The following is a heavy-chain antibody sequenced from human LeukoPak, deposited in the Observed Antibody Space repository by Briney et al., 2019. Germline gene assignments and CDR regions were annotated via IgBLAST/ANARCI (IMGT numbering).Heavy chain of an antibody. V-gene: IGHV3-21*01. J-gene: IGHJ4*02. Sequence: GGSLRLSCAASGFTFSSYAMSWVRQAPGKGLEWVSSISSSSSYIYYADSVKGRFTISRDNAKNSLYLQMNSLRAEDTAVYYCARFVEYYDSSGYYFDYWGQGTLVTVSS. CDR3: ARFVEYYDSSGYYFDY. CDR2: ISSSSSYI. D-gene: IGHD3-22*01. CDR1: GFTFSSYA.